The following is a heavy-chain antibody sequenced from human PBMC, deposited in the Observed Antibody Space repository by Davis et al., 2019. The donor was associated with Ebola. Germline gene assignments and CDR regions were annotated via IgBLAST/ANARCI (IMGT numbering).Heavy chain of an antibody. Sequence: GESLKISCAASGLTFSSYAMSWVRQAPGKGLEWVSAISGSGGSTYCADSVKGRFTISRDNSKNTLYLQMNSLRAEDTAVYYCAKVRSYDAFDIWGQGTMVTVSS. CDR3: AKVRSYDAFDI. CDR1: GLTFSSYA. V-gene: IGHV3-23*01. J-gene: IGHJ3*02. CDR2: ISGSGGST.